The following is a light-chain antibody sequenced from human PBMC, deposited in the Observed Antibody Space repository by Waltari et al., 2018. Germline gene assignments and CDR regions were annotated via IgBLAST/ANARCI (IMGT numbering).Light chain of an antibody. CDR2: EVI. J-gene: IGLJ3*02. CDR1: SSDVGRYNY. V-gene: IGLV2-11*01. CDR3: CSYAGSHSWV. Sequence: QSALIQPRSVSGSPGQSVTISCTGSSSDVGRYNYVSWYQQHSGKAPKLIIYEVIERPSGVPDRFSGSKSGDTASLTISGLQAEDEADYYCCSYAGSHSWVFGGGTKLTVL.